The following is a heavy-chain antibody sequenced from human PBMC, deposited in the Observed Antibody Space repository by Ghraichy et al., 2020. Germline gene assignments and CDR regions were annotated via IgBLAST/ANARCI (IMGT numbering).Heavy chain of an antibody. CDR1: GFNFSDHF. CDR2: VRNKINGYTT. Sequence: GGSLRLSCAASGFNFSDHFMDWVRQAPGKGLEWVGRVRNKINGYTTEYAASVKGRFTISRDDSQNSLYLQMNSLITEDTAVYYCTRSYSSSGARYYMDVWDKGTTVTVSS. J-gene: IGHJ6*03. D-gene: IGHD6-13*01. V-gene: IGHV3-72*01. CDR3: TRSYSSSGARYYMDV.